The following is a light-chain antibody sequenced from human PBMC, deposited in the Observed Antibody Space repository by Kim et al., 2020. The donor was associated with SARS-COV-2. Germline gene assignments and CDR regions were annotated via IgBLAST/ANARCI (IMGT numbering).Light chain of an antibody. CDR3: QQFNNWPLYS. CDR2: GAS. Sequence: VSPVERATPSCRASQSVNSNLAWYQQTPGQAPRLLIYGASTRAPGVPARFSGSGSGTEFTLTISSLQSEDFAIYYCQQFNNWPLYSFGQGTKLEI. CDR1: QSVNSN. V-gene: IGKV3-15*01. J-gene: IGKJ2*03.